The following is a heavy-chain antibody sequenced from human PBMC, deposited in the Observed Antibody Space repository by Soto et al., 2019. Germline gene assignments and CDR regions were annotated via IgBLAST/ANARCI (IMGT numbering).Heavy chain of an antibody. CDR2: IYYSGST. Sequence: QVQLQESGPGLVKPSETLSLTCTVSGGSISSYYWSWIRQPPGKGLEWIGYIYYSGSTSYNPSLKCRVTLSVDTYKHQFPLKLSPVTAADTSVYCCAWGRHGNGNYPWYFEYWVQGTLDTVSS. J-gene: IGHJ4*02. CDR1: GGSISSYY. D-gene: IGHD4-17*01. CDR3: AWGRHGNGNYPWYFEY. V-gene: IGHV4-59*01.